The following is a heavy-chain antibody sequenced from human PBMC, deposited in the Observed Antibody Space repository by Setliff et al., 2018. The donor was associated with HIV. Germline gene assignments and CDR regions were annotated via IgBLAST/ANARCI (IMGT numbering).Heavy chain of an antibody. CDR1: DGSFSASY. J-gene: IGHJ4*02. D-gene: IGHD3-10*01. CDR2: INHSGIT. CDR3: AKGPRGLGLRYFFDY. Sequence: SETLSLTCAVYDGSFSASYWSWIRQAPGKGLEWIGEINHSGITRYNPSLETRVTMFVDTSKNQFSLRLSPVTAADTAIYYCAKGPRGLGLRYFFDYWAQGSPVTVSS. V-gene: IGHV4-34*01.